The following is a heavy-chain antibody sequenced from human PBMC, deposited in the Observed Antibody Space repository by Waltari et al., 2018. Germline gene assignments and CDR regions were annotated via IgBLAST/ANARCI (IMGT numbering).Heavy chain of an antibody. J-gene: IGHJ4*02. CDR1: GFTFNNYA. CDR2: IYSGGGA. Sequence: EVQLLESGGGLIPPGGSLTLSCAASGFTFNNYAMNWIRQAPGKGREWGSVIYSGGGAYYADSVKRRFTISRDNSKNTLYLQMSSLRLEDTAVYYCVKETAYGYYFDNWGQGTLVSVSS. D-gene: IGHD3-10*01. V-gene: IGHV3-23*03. CDR3: VKETAYGYYFDN.